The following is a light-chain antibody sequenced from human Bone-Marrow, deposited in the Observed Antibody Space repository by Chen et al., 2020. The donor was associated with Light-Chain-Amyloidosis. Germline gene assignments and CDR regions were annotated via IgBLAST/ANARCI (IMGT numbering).Light chain of an antibody. CDR1: DLPTKC. V-gene: IGLV3-25*03. CDR2: RDT. J-gene: IGLJ2*01. CDR3: QAADSSGTYEVI. Sequence: SYELTQPPSVSVSPGQTARIACSGEDLPTKCAYWYQQKPGQAPVLVIHRDTERPSGISERFSGSSSGTTATLTISGVQAEDEADYHCQAADSSGTYEVIFGGGTKLTVL.